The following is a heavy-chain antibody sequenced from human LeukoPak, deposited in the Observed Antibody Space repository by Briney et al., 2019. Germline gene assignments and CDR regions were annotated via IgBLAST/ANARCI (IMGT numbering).Heavy chain of an antibody. D-gene: IGHD5-24*01. CDR3: ARDYGYAFDI. V-gene: IGHV3-21*01. CDR2: ISSSSSYI. J-gene: IGHJ3*02. CDR1: GFTFSTYS. Sequence: GGSLRLSCAGSGFTFSTYSMNWVRQAPGKGLEWVSSISSSSSYIFYADSVKGRFTISRDNSKNSLYLQMNSLRAEDTAEYYCARDYGYAFDIWGQGTMVTVSS.